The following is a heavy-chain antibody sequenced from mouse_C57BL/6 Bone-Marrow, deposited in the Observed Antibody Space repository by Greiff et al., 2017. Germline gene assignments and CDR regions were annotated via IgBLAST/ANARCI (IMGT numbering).Heavy chain of an antibody. CDR2: IWSDGST. V-gene: IGHV2-6-1*01. CDR1: GFSLTSYG. CDR3: ARQLRLKVDYYAMDY. J-gene: IGHJ4*01. Sequence: VQLQQSGPGLVAPSQSLSITCTVSGFSLTSYGVHWVRQPPGKGLEWLVVIWSDGSTTYNSALKSRLSISRDNSKSQVFLKMNSLQTDDTAMYYCARQLRLKVDYYAMDYWGQGTSVTVSS. D-gene: IGHD3-2*02.